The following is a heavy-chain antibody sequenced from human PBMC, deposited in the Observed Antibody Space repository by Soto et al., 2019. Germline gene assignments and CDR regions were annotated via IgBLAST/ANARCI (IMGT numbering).Heavy chain of an antibody. Sequence: PTETLSLTCTVSGGSISSYYWSWIRQPPGKGLEWIGYIYYSGSTNYNPSLKSRVTISVDTSKNQFSLKLSSVTAADTAVYYCARGGLEYSSRWQADYCGQGTLVTVSS. CDR1: GGSISSYY. J-gene: IGHJ4*02. CDR3: ARGGLEYSSRWQADY. V-gene: IGHV4-59*01. D-gene: IGHD6-13*01. CDR2: IYYSGST.